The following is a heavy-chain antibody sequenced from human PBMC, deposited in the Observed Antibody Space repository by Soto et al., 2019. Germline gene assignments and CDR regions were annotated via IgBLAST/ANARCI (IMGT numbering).Heavy chain of an antibody. CDR1: GFTCSTYA. Sequence: EVHLVGFGGGWLHPGGSLRLSCAASGFTCSTYAIHGSRQATGKGLEWAPALGTAGDTYYPGTGKGRFTISRENAKNSLNLQMNSLRAGDTAVYYGARAHTRVRGVIIPPLIDYWGQGTLVTVSS. CDR2: LGTAGDT. D-gene: IGHD3-10*01. J-gene: IGHJ4*02. CDR3: ARAHTRVRGVIIPPLIDY. V-gene: IGHV3-13*01.